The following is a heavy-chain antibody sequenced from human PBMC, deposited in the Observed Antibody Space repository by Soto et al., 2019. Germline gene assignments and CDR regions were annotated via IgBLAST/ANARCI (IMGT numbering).Heavy chain of an antibody. J-gene: IGHJ6*03. CDR1: GGSISSSSYY. CDR2: IYYSGST. CDR3: ASLPRGYCSSTSCYYHYMDV. D-gene: IGHD2-2*01. Sequence: SETLSLTCTVSGGSISSSSYYWGWIRQPPGKGLEWIGSIYYSGSTYYNPSLKSRVTISVDTSKNQFSLKLSSVTAADTAVYYCASLPRGYCSSTSCYYHYMDVWGKGTTVTLSS. V-gene: IGHV4-39*01.